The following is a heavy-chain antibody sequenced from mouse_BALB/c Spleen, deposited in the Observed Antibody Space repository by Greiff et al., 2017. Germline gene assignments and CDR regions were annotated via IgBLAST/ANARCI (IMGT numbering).Heavy chain of an antibody. CDR3: ARGARYFDY. Sequence: QVQLQQPGAELVKPGASVKMSCKASGYTFTSYNMHWVKQTPGQGLEWIGAIYPGNGDTSYNQKFKGKATLTADKSSSTAYMQLSSLTSEDSAVYYCARGARYFDYWGQGTTLTVSS. V-gene: IGHV1-12*01. CDR1: GYTFTSYN. J-gene: IGHJ2*01. CDR2: IYPGNGDT.